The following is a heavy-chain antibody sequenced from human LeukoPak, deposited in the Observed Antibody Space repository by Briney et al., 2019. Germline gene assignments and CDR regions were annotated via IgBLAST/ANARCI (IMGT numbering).Heavy chain of an antibody. V-gene: IGHV4-39*07. CDR1: GGSISSSSYY. D-gene: IGHD2-15*01. Sequence: SETLSLTCTVSGGSISSSSYYWGWIRQPPGKGLEWIGEINHSGSTNYNPSLKSRVTISVDTSKNQFSLKLSSVTAADTAVYYCARGGYCSGGSCWGRWFDPWGQGTLVTVSS. J-gene: IGHJ5*02. CDR2: INHSGST. CDR3: ARGGYCSGGSCWGRWFDP.